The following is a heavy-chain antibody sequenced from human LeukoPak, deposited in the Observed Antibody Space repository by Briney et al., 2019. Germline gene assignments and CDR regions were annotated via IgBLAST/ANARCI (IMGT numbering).Heavy chain of an antibody. V-gene: IGHV3-7*01. D-gene: IGHD5-18*01. CDR2: IKQDGSEK. CDR1: GFTFSSYW. CDR3: AREADTAMVGDAFDI. Sequence: PGGSLRLSCAASGFTFSSYWMSWVRQAPGKGLEWVANIKQDGSEKYYVDSVKGRFTISRDNAKSSLYLQMNSLKAEDTAVYYCAREADTAMVGDAFDIWGQGTMVTVSS. J-gene: IGHJ3*02.